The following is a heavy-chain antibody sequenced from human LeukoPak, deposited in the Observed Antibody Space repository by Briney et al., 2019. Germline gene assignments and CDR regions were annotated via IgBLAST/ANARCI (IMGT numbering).Heavy chain of an antibody. V-gene: IGHV1-2*02. CDR2: INPNSGGT. Sequence: ASVKVSCKASGYTFTGYYMHWVRQAPGQGLEWMGWINPNSGGTNYAQKFQGRVTMTRDMSTSTVYMELSSLRSEDTAVYYCARSPLGMITFGGVIGYFDYWGQGTLVTVSS. D-gene: IGHD3-16*02. J-gene: IGHJ4*02. CDR3: ARSPLGMITFGGVIGYFDY. CDR1: GYTFTGYY.